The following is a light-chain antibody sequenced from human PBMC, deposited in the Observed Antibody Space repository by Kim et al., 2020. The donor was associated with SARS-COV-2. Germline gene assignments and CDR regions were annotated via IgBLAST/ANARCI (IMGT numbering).Light chain of an antibody. CDR3: QQYGSSLYT. V-gene: IGKV3-20*01. J-gene: IGKJ2*01. CDR2: GAS. CDR1: QSVSSSY. Sequence: LSPVERATLSCRASQSVSSSYLAWYQQKTGQAPRLLIYGASSRATGIPDRFSGSGSGTDFTLTISRLEPEDFAVYYCQQYGSSLYTFGQGTKLEI.